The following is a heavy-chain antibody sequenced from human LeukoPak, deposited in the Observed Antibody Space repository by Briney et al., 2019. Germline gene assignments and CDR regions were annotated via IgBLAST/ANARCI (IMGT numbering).Heavy chain of an antibody. J-gene: IGHJ3*02. D-gene: IGHD2-15*01. Sequence: GGSLRLSCAASGLTFGSSCMTWVRQAPGKGLEWVSGISGGGGSTYYAHSVKGRFTISRDNSKNTLYLQLNDLRAEDTAVYYCAREGDTLGYCTGGSCGGPFDIWGQGTMVTVSS. CDR1: GLTFGSSC. CDR3: AREGDTLGYCTGGSCGGPFDI. V-gene: IGHV3-23*01. CDR2: ISGGGGST.